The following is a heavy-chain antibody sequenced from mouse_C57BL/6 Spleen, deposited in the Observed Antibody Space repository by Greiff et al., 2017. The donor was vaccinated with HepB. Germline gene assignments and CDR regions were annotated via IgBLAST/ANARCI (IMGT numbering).Heavy chain of an antibody. D-gene: IGHD1-1*01. J-gene: IGHJ4*01. V-gene: IGHV5-6*02. CDR2: ISSGGSYT. Sequence: DVKLVESGGDLVKPGGSLKLSCAASGFTFSSYGMSWVRQTPDKRLEWVATISSGGSYTYYPDSVKGRFTISRDNAKNTLYLQMSSLKSEDTAMYYCARQTTVPYAMDYWGQGTSVTVSS. CDR3: ARQTTVPYAMDY. CDR1: GFTFSSYG.